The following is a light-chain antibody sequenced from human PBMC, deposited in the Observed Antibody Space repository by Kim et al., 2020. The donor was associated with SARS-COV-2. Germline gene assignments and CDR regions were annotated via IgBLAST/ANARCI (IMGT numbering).Light chain of an antibody. CDR1: SSNIGSNA. V-gene: IGLV1-44*01. CDR3: AAWDDSLNGYV. CDR2: RND. Sequence: ELTQPPSRSGTPGQRVTISCSGGSSNIGSNAVSWYQQLPGTAPKLLIYRNDQRPSGVPDRFSGSKSGTSASLAISGLQSEDEADYYCAAWDDSLNGYVFGTGTKVTVL. J-gene: IGLJ1*01.